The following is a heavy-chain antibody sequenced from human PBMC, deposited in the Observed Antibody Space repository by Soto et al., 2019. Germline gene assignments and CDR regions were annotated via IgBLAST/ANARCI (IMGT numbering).Heavy chain of an antibody. D-gene: IGHD3-9*01. CDR1: GFTFDDYT. CDR3: AKAAAPPVRYFDWLLNGMDV. CDR2: ISWDGGST. Sequence: GGSLRLSCAASGFTFDDYTMHWVRQAPGKGLEWVSLISWDGGSTYYADSVKGRFTISRDNSKNSLYLQMNSLRTEDTALYYCAKAAAPPVRYFDWLLNGMDVWGQGTTVTVSS. J-gene: IGHJ6*02. V-gene: IGHV3-43*01.